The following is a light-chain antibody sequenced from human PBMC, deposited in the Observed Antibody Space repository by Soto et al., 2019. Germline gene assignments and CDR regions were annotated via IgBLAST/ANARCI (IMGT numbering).Light chain of an antibody. J-gene: IGKJ5*01. V-gene: IGKV3-11*01. CDR3: QQRSNWPPIT. CDR1: QSVSNNY. Sequence: EIVLTQSPATLSLSPGERATLSCRASQSVSNNYLAWYQHKAGQTPRLLIYGASARATGIPDRFSGSGAGTEFTLTISSLEPEDFAVYYCQQRSNWPPITFGQGTRLEIK. CDR2: GAS.